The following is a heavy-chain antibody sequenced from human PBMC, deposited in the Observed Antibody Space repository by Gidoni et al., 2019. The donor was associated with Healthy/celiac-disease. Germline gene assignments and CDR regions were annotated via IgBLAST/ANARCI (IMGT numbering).Heavy chain of an antibody. CDR2: ISWDGGST. J-gene: IGHJ4*02. D-gene: IGHD3-22*01. CDR1: GFAFDDYT. Sequence: EVQLVESAGVVVQPGGALRLSCAASGFAFDDYTMHWVRQAPGKGLEWVSLISWDGGSTYYADSVKGRFTISRDNSKNSLYLKMNSLRTEDTALYYCAKGGGSSGYYPFDYWGQGTLVTVSS. V-gene: IGHV3-43*01. CDR3: AKGGGSSGYYPFDY.